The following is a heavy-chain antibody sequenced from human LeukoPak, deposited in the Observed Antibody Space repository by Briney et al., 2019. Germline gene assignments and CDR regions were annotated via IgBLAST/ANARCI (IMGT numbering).Heavy chain of an antibody. D-gene: IGHD6-19*01. CDR3: AADGSGWSRSS. CDR1: GFTFSSAG. Sequence: PGGSLRLSCAASGFTFSSAGMTWVRQAPGKGLEWVSTITFSGLGLYYADSVKGRFTISRDNSKNMVYLQMDSLRAEDTAIYYRAADGSGWSRSSWGQGTLVTVSS. J-gene: IGHJ5*02. CDR2: ITFSGLGL. V-gene: IGHV3-23*01.